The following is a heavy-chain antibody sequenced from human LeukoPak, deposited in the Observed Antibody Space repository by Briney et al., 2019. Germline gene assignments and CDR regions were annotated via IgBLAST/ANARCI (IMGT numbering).Heavy chain of an antibody. D-gene: IGHD2-15*01. V-gene: IGHV3-23*01. CDR1: GFTFRDYV. CDR2: ITSSSGSI. J-gene: IGHJ4*02. CDR3: ARDCTGGSCFSDY. Sequence: GGSLRLSCAASGFTFRDYVMSWVRQAPGKGLVWVSAITSSSGSIYYADSVKGRFTISRGNSKDTLYLQMNSLRAEDTAVYYCARDCTGGSCFSDYWGQGTLVTVSS.